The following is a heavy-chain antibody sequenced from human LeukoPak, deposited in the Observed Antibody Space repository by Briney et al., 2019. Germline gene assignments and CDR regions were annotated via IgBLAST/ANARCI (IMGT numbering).Heavy chain of an antibody. Sequence: GGSLRLSCAASGFTFSDYYMSWIRQAPGKGLEWVSYISSSSSYTNYADSVKGRFTISRDNAKNSLYLQMDSLRAEDTAVYYCARDLGIDYDSSGYTVDYWGQGTLVTVSS. V-gene: IGHV3-11*05. CDR2: ISSSSSYT. CDR3: ARDLGIDYDSSGYTVDY. D-gene: IGHD3-22*01. J-gene: IGHJ4*02. CDR1: GFTFSDYY.